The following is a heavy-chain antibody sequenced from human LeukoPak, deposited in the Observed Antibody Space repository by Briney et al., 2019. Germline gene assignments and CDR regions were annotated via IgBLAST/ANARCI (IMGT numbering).Heavy chain of an antibody. J-gene: IGHJ4*02. CDR2: IYYSGST. D-gene: IGHD2-15*01. Sequence: SETLSLTCTVSGGSISSSGYYWAWIRQPPGKGLEWIGSIYYSGSTYYNPSLKSRVTISVDTSKNQFSLKLNSVTAADTAVYYCARRYPRSRGGTNRYFDCWGQGTLVTVSS. CDR3: ARRYPRSRGGTNRYFDC. V-gene: IGHV4-39*01. CDR1: GGSISSSGYY.